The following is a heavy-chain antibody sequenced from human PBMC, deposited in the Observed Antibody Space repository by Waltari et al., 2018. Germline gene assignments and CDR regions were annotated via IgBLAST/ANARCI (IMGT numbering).Heavy chain of an antibody. D-gene: IGHD6-6*01. CDR1: GYIFINYY. CDR3: VRDRTTMAARPGDY. Sequence: QVVLVQSGAEVKKPGASVKVSCKASGYIFINYYLHWVRQAPGQGPEWRGWVNPDTGNASDAHNFRGRVTMTWDTSINTAFMDLSDLKSDDTAVYYCVRDRTTMAARPGDYWGQGTLVTVSS. CDR2: VNPDTGNA. V-gene: IGHV1-2*07. J-gene: IGHJ4*02.